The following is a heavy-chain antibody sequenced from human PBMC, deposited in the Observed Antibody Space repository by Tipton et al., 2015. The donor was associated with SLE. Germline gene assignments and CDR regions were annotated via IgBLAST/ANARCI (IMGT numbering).Heavy chain of an antibody. D-gene: IGHD6-19*01. CDR1: GFIFSSYW. Sequence: GSLRLSCAASGFIFSSYWMSWVRQAPGKGLEWVANVKQDGSEKYYVDSVKGRFTISRDNAKNSLYLQMNSLRAEDTAVYYCARGGLSSGWYDAFDIWGQGTMVTVSS. V-gene: IGHV3-7*01. J-gene: IGHJ3*02. CDR2: VKQDGSEK. CDR3: ARGGLSSGWYDAFDI.